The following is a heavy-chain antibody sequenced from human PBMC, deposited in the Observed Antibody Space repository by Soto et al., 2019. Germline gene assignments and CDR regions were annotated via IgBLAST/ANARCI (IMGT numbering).Heavy chain of an antibody. J-gene: IGHJ2*01. Sequence: QVDLVQSGAEVKKPGSSVKVSCKAPAGTFNSYGISWVRQAPGQGLEWMGGIIPLFDISTYAQKFQGRLTIIPVESTSTSYMDLSTLRSEDSAVYYRTKSVVISVFGVNHLGFIDLWGRGTLVTVSS. CDR1: AGTFNSYG. CDR3: TKSVVISVFGVNHLGFIDL. D-gene: IGHD3-3*01. CDR2: IIPLFDIS. V-gene: IGHV1-69*05.